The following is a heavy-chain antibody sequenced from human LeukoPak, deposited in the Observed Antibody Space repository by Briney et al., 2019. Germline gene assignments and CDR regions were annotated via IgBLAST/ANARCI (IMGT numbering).Heavy chain of an antibody. Sequence: GGSLRLSCAASGFTVSSNYMTWIRQAPGKGLEWVSHISSRGSYRNYADSVKGRSTISRDNAKNSLYLQMNSLRADDTAVYYCARADSSSWFDYWGQGVLVTVSS. CDR3: ARADSSSWFDY. CDR1: GFTVSSNY. D-gene: IGHD6-13*01. CDR2: ISSRGSYR. J-gene: IGHJ4*02. V-gene: IGHV3-11*05.